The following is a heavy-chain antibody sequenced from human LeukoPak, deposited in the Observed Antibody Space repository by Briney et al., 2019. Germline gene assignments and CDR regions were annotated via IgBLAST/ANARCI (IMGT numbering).Heavy chain of an antibody. CDR2: IYTSGST. J-gene: IGHJ5*02. Sequence: SETLSLTCTVSGGSISGNYWSWIRQPAGKGLEWIGRIYTSGSTNYNPSLKSRITMSVDTSKNQFSLKLSSVTAADTAVYYCARDFRLLWFGEAYNWFDPWGQGTLVTVFS. D-gene: IGHD3-10*01. CDR1: GGSISGNY. CDR3: ARDFRLLWFGEAYNWFDP. V-gene: IGHV4-4*07.